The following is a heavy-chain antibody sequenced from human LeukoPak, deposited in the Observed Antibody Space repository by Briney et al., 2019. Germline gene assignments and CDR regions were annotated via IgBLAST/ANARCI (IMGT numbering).Heavy chain of an antibody. CDR1: GDSISSGDHY. V-gene: IGHV4-30-4*01. J-gene: IGHJ4*02. Sequence: SQTLSLTCTVSGDSISSGDHYWSWIRQPPGKGLEWIGYIHYSGSTYYNPSLKSRVIISVDMSKNQFSLSLNSLTAADSAVYYCARAAAGKNSWYYFDYWGQGTLATVSS. CDR2: IHYSGST. D-gene: IGHD2/OR15-2a*01. CDR3: ARAAAGKNSWYYFDY.